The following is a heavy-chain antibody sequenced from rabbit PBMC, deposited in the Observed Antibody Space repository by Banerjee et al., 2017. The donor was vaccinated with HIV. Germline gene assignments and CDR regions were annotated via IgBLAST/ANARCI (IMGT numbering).Heavy chain of an antibody. V-gene: IGHV1S40*01. Sequence: QSLEESGGDLVKPGASLTLTCTASGFTISSSYYMCWVRQAPGKGLEWIGCIYAGSGGTWYASWAKGRFTISKTSSTTVTLQMTSLTAADTATYFCVRSTSGYDIGDLWGPGTLVTVS. CDR2: IYAGSGGT. D-gene: IGHD1-1*01. CDR3: VRSTSGYDIGDL. CDR1: GFTISSSYY. J-gene: IGHJ6*01.